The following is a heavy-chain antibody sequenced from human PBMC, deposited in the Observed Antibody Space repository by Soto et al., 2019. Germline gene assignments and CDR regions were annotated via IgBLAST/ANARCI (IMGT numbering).Heavy chain of an antibody. CDR1: GFSFSSCA. V-gene: IGHV3-30-3*01. CDR3: ARVSIAVAGIAYYFDY. J-gene: IGHJ4*02. D-gene: IGHD6-19*01. Sequence: QVQLVESGGGVVQPGRSLRLSCAASGFSFSSCAMHWVRQAPGKGLEWVEVVSHDGSNKYYADSVKGRVTISRDNSINTVYLQMNSLRAEDTAVYYCARVSIAVAGIAYYFDYWGQGTLVTVSS. CDR2: VSHDGSNK.